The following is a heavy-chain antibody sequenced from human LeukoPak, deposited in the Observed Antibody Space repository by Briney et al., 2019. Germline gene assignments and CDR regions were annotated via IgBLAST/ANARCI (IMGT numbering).Heavy chain of an antibody. CDR2: INPSGGST. CDR1: GYTFTSYY. J-gene: IGHJ6*03. D-gene: IGHD6-19*01. V-gene: IGHV1-46*01. Sequence: ASVKVSCKASGYTFTSYYMHWVRQAPGQGLEWRGIINPSGGSTSYAQKFQGRVTMTRDTSTSTVYMELSSLRSEDTAVYYCARDPLAGIAVAGNYYYYMDVWGKGTTVTVSS. CDR3: ARDPLAGIAVAGNYYYYMDV.